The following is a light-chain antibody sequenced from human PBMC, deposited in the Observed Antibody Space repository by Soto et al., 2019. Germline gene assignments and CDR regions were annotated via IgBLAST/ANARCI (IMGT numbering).Light chain of an antibody. V-gene: IGKV3-20*01. CDR1: PTVTSNF. CDR2: GAS. CDR3: RQYGRSLGFA. Sequence: VLPQAPGTLSLSPGERATLSGRASPTVTSNFLAWYQEKPRQAPRLLIYGASSRATGIPDRFSGSGSGTDFTLTISRLEPEDFAVYYCRQYGRSLGFAFGGGTKVDI. J-gene: IGKJ4*01.